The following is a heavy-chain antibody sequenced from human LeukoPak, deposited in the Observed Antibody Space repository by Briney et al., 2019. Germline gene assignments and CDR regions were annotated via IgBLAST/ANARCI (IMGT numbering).Heavy chain of an antibody. D-gene: IGHD2/OR15-2a*01. CDR1: GYAFTVRY. CDR2: IKPDSGFT. CDR3: STEDKYCKTTTCDDY. V-gene: IGHV1-2*02. Sequence: GASVKVSCKASGYAFTVRYMHWVRQVPGQGLEWMGFIKPDSGFTNYAEKSQDRVTMRRDTTITTVYMELSSLGSGDTALYYCSTEDKYCKTTTCDDYWGQGTLVTVSS. J-gene: IGHJ4*02.